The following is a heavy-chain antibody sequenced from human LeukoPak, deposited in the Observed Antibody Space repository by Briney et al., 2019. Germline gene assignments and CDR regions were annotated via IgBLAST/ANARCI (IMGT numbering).Heavy chain of an antibody. D-gene: IGHD4/OR15-4a*01. V-gene: IGHV1-46*01. Sequence: ASVKVSCKASGYTFTGYYMHWVRQAPGQGLEWMGRINPSGGSTSYAQKFQGRVTMTRDTSTSTVYMGLSSLRSEDTAVYYCAAGLWWSRIEPWGQGTLVTVSS. CDR3: AAGLWWSRIEP. CDR2: INPSGGST. J-gene: IGHJ5*02. CDR1: GYTFTGYY.